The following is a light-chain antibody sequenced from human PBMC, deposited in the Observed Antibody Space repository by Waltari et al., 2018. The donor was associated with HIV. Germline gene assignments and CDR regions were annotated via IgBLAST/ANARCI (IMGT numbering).Light chain of an antibody. CDR2: RNN. CDR3: AVWGDSLNSYV. J-gene: IGLJ1*01. CDR1: SSNIGSNY. Sequence: QSVLTQPPSASGTPGQRVTITCSGSSSNIGSNYVYWYQQPPGTAPKLLIYRNNQRPSGVPDRFSGSKSGTSASLAISGLRSEDEADYYCAVWGDSLNSYVFGTGTEVTVL. V-gene: IGLV1-47*01.